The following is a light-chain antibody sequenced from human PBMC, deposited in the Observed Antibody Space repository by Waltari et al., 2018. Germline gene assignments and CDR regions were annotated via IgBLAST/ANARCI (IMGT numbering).Light chain of an antibody. CDR2: EAS. J-gene: IGLJ3*02. V-gene: IGLV2-23*01. Sequence: QFALTQLASVSGSPGQSLSIPPIRTSHAFGPYNLVSWYQHHPRKAPKLIVFEASKRPAGVSNRFSGSKAANTASLIISGLQADDEADYYCCSYAGSGSWVFGGGTKVTVI. CDR3: CSYAGSGSWV. CDR1: SHAFGPYNL.